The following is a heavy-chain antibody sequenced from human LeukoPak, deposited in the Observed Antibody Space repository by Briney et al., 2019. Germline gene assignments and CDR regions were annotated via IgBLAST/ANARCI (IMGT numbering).Heavy chain of an antibody. CDR3: ARPDYDILTGEVNWFDP. CDR1: GYTFTGYY. CDR2: INPNSGGT. Sequence: ASVKVSCKASGYTFTGYYMHWVRQAPGQGLEWMGWINPNSGGTNYAQKFQGRVTMTRDTSISTAYMELSRLRSDDTAVYYCARPDYDILTGEVNWFDPWGQGTLVTVSS. J-gene: IGHJ5*02. V-gene: IGHV1-2*02. D-gene: IGHD3-9*01.